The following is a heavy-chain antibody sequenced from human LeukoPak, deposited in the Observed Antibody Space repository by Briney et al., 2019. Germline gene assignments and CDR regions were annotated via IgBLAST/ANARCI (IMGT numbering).Heavy chain of an antibody. J-gene: IGHJ4*02. CDR1: GYTFNSYY. CDR2: INPSGGST. CDR3: ARESYGEEDN. D-gene: IGHD4-17*01. Sequence: ASVKVSCKASGYTFNSYYMHWVRQAPGQGLEWMGIINPSGGSTSYAQKFQGRVTMSRDTSTSTVYMELSSVRSEDTAVYYCARESYGEEDNWGQGTLVTVSS. V-gene: IGHV1-46*02.